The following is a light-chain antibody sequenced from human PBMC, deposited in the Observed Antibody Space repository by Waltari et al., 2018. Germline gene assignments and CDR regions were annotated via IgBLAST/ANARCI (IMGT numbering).Light chain of an antibody. Sequence: EIVLTQSPATLSLSPGERATLSCRASQSVSSYLAWYQQKPGQAPRLLIYDASNRATGIPARFSGSGSGTDFTLTISSIEPEDFAVYYCQQRSNWLAWTFGQGTKVEIK. J-gene: IGKJ1*01. CDR3: QQRSNWLAWT. CDR1: QSVSSY. CDR2: DAS. V-gene: IGKV3-11*01.